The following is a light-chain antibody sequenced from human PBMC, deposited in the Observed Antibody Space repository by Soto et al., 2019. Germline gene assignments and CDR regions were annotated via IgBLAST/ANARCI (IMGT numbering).Light chain of an antibody. CDR2: DDN. CDR3: GTWDTSLPACV. V-gene: IGLV1-51*01. CDR1: ASNIGNSS. J-gene: IGLJ1*01. Sequence: QSVLTQPPSVSVAPGQRVTISCSGSASNIGNSSVSWYQQLPGAAPKLLIYDDNNRPSGIPDRFSGSKSGTSATLGITGLQTGDEADYYCGTWDTSLPACVFGPGTKLTVL.